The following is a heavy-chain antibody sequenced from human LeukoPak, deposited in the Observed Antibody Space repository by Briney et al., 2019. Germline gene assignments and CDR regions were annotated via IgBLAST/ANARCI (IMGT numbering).Heavy chain of an antibody. CDR3: AREVVYYDSRSFDY. J-gene: IGHJ4*02. Sequence: ASVKVSCKASGYTFSGYYINWVRQAPGQGLEWMGWINPNSGGTNYAQKFQGRVTMTRDTSISTAYMELSRLRSDDTAVYYCAREVVYYDSRSFDYWGQGTLVTVSS. CDR2: INPNSGGT. D-gene: IGHD3-22*01. V-gene: IGHV1-2*02. CDR1: GYTFSGYY.